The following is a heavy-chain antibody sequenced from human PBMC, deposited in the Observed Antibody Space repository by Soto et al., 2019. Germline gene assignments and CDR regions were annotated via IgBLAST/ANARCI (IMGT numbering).Heavy chain of an antibody. V-gene: IGHV3-21*06. D-gene: IGHD3-16*01. Sequence: VQLVESGGGLVKPAGSLRLSCTFTFNSYSLNCVRQAPGKGLEWVSSISSGSAYIKYADSVKGRFTISRDNANNLLYREMRSLGVVYTAVYYCTRDEGGGDENWFDPWGQGNLVTVSS. CDR1: TFNSYS. J-gene: IGHJ5*02. CDR3: TRDEGGGDENWFDP. CDR2: ISSGSAYI.